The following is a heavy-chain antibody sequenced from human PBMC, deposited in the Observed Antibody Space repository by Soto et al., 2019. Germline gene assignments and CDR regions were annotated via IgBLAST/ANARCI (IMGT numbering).Heavy chain of an antibody. Sequence: PGGSLRLSCAASGFTFSSYDMHWVRQATGKDLEWVSAIGTAGDTYYPGSVKGRFTISRENAKNSLYLQMNSLRAGDTAVYYCARGGVSGPPNYYYGMDVWGQGTTVTVSS. J-gene: IGHJ6*02. CDR2: IGTAGDT. CDR1: GFTFSSYD. V-gene: IGHV3-13*01. CDR3: ARGGVSGPPNYYYGMDV. D-gene: IGHD6-25*01.